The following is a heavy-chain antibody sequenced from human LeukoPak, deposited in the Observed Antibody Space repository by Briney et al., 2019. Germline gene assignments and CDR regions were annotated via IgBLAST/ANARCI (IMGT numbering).Heavy chain of an antibody. CDR3: ARAIAYAGSDY. V-gene: IGHV4-59*01. Sequence: PSETLSLTCTVSGGSIXGDYWSWIRQPPXKXLEWIGYIYYSGSTYYNPSLKSRVTISIDTSKTQFSLKLSSVTAADTAIYYCARAIAYAGSDYWGQGTLVTVSS. J-gene: IGHJ4*02. CDR2: IYYSGST. CDR1: GGSIXGDY. D-gene: IGHD2-21*01.